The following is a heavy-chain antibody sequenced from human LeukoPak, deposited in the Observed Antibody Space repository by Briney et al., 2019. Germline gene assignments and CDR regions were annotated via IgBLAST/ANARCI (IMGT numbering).Heavy chain of an antibody. Sequence: GESLKISCKVSGYTFANYWIGWVRQMPGKGLEWMGIIYPADSETRYSPSFQGQVTISVDKSISTAYLQWSSLKASDTAMYYCGRKISGSYYGLHYWGQGTLVTVSS. D-gene: IGHD1-26*01. V-gene: IGHV5-51*01. CDR2: IYPADSET. CDR1: GYTFANYW. CDR3: GRKISGSYYGLHY. J-gene: IGHJ4*02.